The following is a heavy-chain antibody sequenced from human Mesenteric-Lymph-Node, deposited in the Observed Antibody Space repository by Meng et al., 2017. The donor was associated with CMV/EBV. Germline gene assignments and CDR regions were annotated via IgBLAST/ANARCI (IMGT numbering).Heavy chain of an antibody. J-gene: IGHJ6*02. Sequence: ASVKVSCKASGYTFTDSYIHWVRQAPGQGLEWLGWINTNSGGKNYPQRFQGRVTMTSDTFISTAYMELSRLRSDDTAVYYCARDYYDFWSGYSYKSDYYGMDVWGQGTTVTVSS. D-gene: IGHD3/OR15-3a*01. CDR2: INTNSGGK. V-gene: IGHV1-2*02. CDR3: ARDYYDFWSGYSYKSDYYGMDV. CDR1: GYTFTDSY.